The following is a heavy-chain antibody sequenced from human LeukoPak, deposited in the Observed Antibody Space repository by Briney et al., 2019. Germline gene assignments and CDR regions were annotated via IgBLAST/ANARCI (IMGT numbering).Heavy chain of an antibody. J-gene: IGHJ3*02. Sequence: PGGSLRLSCAASGFIFSSYWMSWVRQAPGRGLEWVANIKQDGSEKYYVDSVKGRFIISRDNAKNSLYLQMNNLRAEDTAVYYCARARGVFDIWGQGTMVTVSS. CDR2: IKQDGSEK. CDR1: GFIFSSYW. V-gene: IGHV3-7*01. D-gene: IGHD2-8*01. CDR3: ARARGVFDI.